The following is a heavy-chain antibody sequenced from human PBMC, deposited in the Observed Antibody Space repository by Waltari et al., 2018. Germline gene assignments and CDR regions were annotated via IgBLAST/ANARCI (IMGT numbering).Heavy chain of an antibody. D-gene: IGHD3-10*01. CDR1: GFTFSSYG. Sequence: QVQLVESGGGVVQPGRSLRLSCAASGFTFSSYGMHWVRQAPGKGLEWGAVISYDGSNKYYADSVKGRFTSSRDNSKNTRYLQMNSRRAEDTAVYYCAKERYGSGRYYNAIYYYYGMDVWGQGTTVTVSS. J-gene: IGHJ6*02. CDR3: AKERYGSGRYYNAIYYYYGMDV. V-gene: IGHV3-30*18. CDR2: ISYDGSNK.